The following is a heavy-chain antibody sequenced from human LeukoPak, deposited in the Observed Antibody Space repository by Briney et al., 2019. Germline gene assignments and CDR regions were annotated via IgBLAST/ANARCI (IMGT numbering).Heavy chain of an antibody. D-gene: IGHD6-13*01. Sequence: GASVKVSCKASGYTFTSYGISWLRQAPGQGLEYLGWINPNSGGTNYAQKFQGRVTMTRDTSISTAYMELSRLRSDDTAVYYCARLGYSSSWYTLGYWGQGTLVTVSS. CDR1: GYTFTSYG. J-gene: IGHJ4*02. CDR2: INPNSGGT. V-gene: IGHV1-2*02. CDR3: ARLGYSSSWYTLGY.